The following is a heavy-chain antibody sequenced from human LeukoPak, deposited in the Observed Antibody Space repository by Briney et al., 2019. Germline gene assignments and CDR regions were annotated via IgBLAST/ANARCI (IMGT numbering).Heavy chain of an antibody. CDR3: ARDSPNYHFLTGYYVVYFDN. CDR2: IASKTYGGTA. Sequence: GGSLRLSCTASGFTFGDYAMTWVRQAPGKGLEGVGFIASKTYGGTAEYAASVKGRFTISRDDSKSIAYLQMNSLRAEDTATYYCARDSPNYHFLTGYYVVYFDNWGPGTLVTVSS. V-gene: IGHV3-49*04. J-gene: IGHJ4*02. D-gene: IGHD3-9*01. CDR1: GFTFGDYA.